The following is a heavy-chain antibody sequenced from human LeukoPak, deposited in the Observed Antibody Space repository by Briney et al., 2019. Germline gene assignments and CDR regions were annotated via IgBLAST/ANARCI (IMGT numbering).Heavy chain of an antibody. CDR2: IYYSGST. Sequence: SSETLSLTCTVSGGSISSYYWSWIRQPPGKGLEWIGYIYYSGSTNYNPSLKSRVTISVDTSKNQFSLKLSSVTAADTAVYYCASCSFYYDILTGYYSYYMDVWGKGTTVTISS. CDR3: ASCSFYYDILTGYYSYYMDV. CDR1: GGSISSYY. J-gene: IGHJ6*03. D-gene: IGHD3-9*01. V-gene: IGHV4-59*01.